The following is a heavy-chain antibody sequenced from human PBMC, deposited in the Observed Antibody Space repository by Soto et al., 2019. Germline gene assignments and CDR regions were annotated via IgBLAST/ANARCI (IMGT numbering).Heavy chain of an antibody. Sequence: QLQLQESGSGLVKPSQTLSLTCAVSGGSISSGGYTWTWIRQPPGQGLEWIGYTYHSGSPYYNPSLKSRVTISVDRSKNPFSLKLSSVPAADTAVYYCARAHYGDYGYGMDVWGQGTTVTVSS. CDR3: ARAHYGDYGYGMDV. CDR2: TYHSGSP. J-gene: IGHJ6*02. D-gene: IGHD4-17*01. V-gene: IGHV4-30-2*01. CDR1: GGSISSGGYT.